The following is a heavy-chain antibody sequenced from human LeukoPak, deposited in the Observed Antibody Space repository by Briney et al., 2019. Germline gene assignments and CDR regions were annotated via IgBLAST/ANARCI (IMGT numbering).Heavy chain of an antibody. Sequence: GGSLRLSCVASQFTFSNYAMNWVRQAPGKGLEWVAVISYDGSNRCYADSVKGRFTISRDNSKNTLYLQMNSLRAEDTAVYYCAKVFSLYLAAAGEFDYWGQGTLVTVSS. V-gene: IGHV3-30*18. CDR1: QFTFSNYA. CDR3: AKVFSLYLAAAGEFDY. J-gene: IGHJ4*02. D-gene: IGHD6-13*01. CDR2: ISYDGSNR.